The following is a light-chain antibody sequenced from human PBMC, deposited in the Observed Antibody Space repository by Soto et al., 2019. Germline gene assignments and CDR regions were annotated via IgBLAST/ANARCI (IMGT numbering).Light chain of an antibody. Sequence: EIVLTQSPGTLSLSPGERATLSCSASQSVKNNYLAWYQHKPGQAPRLLMYDASSRATGITDRFTGSGSGTDFTLTISSLEPEDFAVYYCQQYGTTPLTCGGGTKVEIK. CDR1: QSVKNNY. CDR3: QQYGTTPLT. V-gene: IGKV3-20*01. J-gene: IGKJ4*01. CDR2: DAS.